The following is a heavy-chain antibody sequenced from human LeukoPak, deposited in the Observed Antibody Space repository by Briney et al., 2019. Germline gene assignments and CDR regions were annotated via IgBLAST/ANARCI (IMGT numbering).Heavy chain of an antibody. CDR3: AKDIGDGYNQGVFDY. CDR2: ISWNSGSI. J-gene: IGHJ4*02. CDR1: GFTFDDYA. D-gene: IGHD5-24*01. Sequence: GGSLRLSCAASGFTFDDYAMHWVRQAPGKGLEWVSGISWNSGSIGYADSVKGRFTISRDNAKNSLYLQMNSLRAEDTALYYCAKDIGDGYNQGVFDYWGQGTLVTVSS. V-gene: IGHV3-9*01.